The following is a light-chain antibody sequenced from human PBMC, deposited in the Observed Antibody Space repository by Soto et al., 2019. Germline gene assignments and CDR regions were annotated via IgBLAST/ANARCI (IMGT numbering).Light chain of an antibody. CDR3: QQYNAYSPWT. J-gene: IGKJ1*01. CDR1: QTISSW. V-gene: IGKV1-5*01. CDR2: DGS. Sequence: DIQMTQSPSTLSASVGDRVTITCRASQTISSWLAWYQQKPGKAPKLLIYDGSSLESGVPSRFSGSGSGTEFTLTISSLQADDFATYYCQQYNAYSPWTFGQGPKVEIK.